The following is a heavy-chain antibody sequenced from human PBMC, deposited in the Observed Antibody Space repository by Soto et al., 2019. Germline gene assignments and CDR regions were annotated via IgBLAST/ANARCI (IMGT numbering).Heavy chain of an antibody. CDR3: ARGASIAARPENYFDY. CDR1: GGTFSSYA. Sequence: QVQLVQSGAEVKKPGSSVKVSCKASGGTFSSYAISWVRQAPGQGREWMGGIIPIFGTANYAQKFQGRVTITADESTSTAYMELSSLRSEDTAVYYCARGASIAARPENYFDYWGQGTLVTVSS. V-gene: IGHV1-69*12. CDR2: IIPIFGTA. D-gene: IGHD6-6*01. J-gene: IGHJ4*02.